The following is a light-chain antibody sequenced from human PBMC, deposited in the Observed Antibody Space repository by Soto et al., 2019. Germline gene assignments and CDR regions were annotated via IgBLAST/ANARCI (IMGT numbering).Light chain of an antibody. Sequence: QSVLTQPASVSGSPGQSITISCTGTSSDVGGYNYVSWYQQHPGKAPKLMIYDVSNRPSGVSNRFSGSKSGNTASLTISGLKGEDEADYYCSSYTSSSRKVFGGGTKLTVL. J-gene: IGLJ3*02. CDR3: SSYTSSSRKV. CDR1: SSDVGGYNY. V-gene: IGLV2-14*01. CDR2: DVS.